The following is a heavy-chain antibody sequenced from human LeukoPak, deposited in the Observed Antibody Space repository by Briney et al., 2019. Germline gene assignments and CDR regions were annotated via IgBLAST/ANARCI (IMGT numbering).Heavy chain of an antibody. CDR3: AKVFSIAVAQFDY. D-gene: IGHD6-19*01. V-gene: IGHV4-59*01. CDR2: IYYTGST. J-gene: IGHJ4*02. Sequence: SETLSLTCTVSGGAISTYYWSWIRQTPGVGLEWIGYIYYTGSTNYNPSLKSRVTISVDASKNQFSLKMSSMTAADTAVYYCAKVFSIAVAQFDYWGQGTLVTVSS. CDR1: GGAISTYY.